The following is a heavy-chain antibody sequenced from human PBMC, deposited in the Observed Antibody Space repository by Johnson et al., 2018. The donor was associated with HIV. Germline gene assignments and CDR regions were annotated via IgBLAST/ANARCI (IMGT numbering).Heavy chain of an antibody. Sequence: VQLVESGGGVVQPGRSLRLSCAASGFTFSSYGMHWVRQAPGKGLEWVSLISWDGGSTYYADSVKGRFTISRDNSKNSLYLQMNSLRAEDTALYYCAKDSKWLRSEGVGAFDIWGQGTMVIVSS. CDR2: ISWDGGST. CDR1: GFTFSSYG. J-gene: IGHJ3*02. D-gene: IGHD5-12*01. V-gene: IGHV3-43D*03. CDR3: AKDSKWLRSEGVGAFDI.